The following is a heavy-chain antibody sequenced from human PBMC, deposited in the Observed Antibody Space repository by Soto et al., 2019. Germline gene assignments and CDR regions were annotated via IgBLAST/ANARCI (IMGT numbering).Heavy chain of an antibody. V-gene: IGHV5-51*01. J-gene: IGHJ6*02. CDR3: ARHAYDFWSGHPNPRYYYGMDV. D-gene: IGHD3-3*01. Sequence: GESLKISCKGSGYSFTSYWIGWVRQMPGKGLEWMGIIYPGDSNTRYSPSLQGQVTISVDKSISTAYLQWSSLKATDTAMYYCARHAYDFWSGHPNPRYYYGMDVWGQGTTVNVSS. CDR2: IYPGDSNT. CDR1: GYSFTSYW.